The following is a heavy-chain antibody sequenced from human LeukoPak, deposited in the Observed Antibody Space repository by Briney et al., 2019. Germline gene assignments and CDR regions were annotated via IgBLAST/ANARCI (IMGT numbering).Heavy chain of an antibody. CDR2: ISSSSSYI. CDR3: ARAGYSSSWYPYYFDY. J-gene: IGHJ4*02. V-gene: IGHV3-21*01. CDR1: GFTFSSYS. Sequence: GGTLRLSCAASGFTFSSYSMNWVRQAPGKGLEWVSSISSSSSYIYYADSVKGRFTISRDNAKNSLYLQMNSLRAEDTAVYYCARAGYSSSWYPYYFDYWGQGTLVTVSS. D-gene: IGHD6-13*01.